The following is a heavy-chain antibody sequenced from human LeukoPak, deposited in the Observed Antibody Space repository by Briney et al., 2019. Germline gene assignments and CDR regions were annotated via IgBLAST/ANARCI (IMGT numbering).Heavy chain of an antibody. Sequence: ASVKVSCKASGYTFTDFYMNWVRQAPGQGLEWMGMINPSGGSTSYAQKFQGRVTMTRDTSTSTVYMELSSLRSEDTAVYYCARDRITMVRDAFDIWGQGTMVTVSS. CDR3: ARDRITMVRDAFDI. V-gene: IGHV1-46*01. D-gene: IGHD3-10*01. J-gene: IGHJ3*02. CDR1: GYTFTDFY. CDR2: INPSGGST.